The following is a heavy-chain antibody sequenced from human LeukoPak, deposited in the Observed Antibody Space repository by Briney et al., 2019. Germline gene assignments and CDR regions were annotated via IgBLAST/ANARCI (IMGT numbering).Heavy chain of an antibody. V-gene: IGHV1-69*13. J-gene: IGHJ4*02. CDR1: GYTLTELS. Sequence: ASVKVSCKVSGYTLTELSIHWVRQAPGQGLEWMGGIIPIFGTANYAQKFQGRVTITADESTSTAYMELSSLRSEDTAVYYCARDKAPYYYDSSGLGAFDYWGQGTLVTVSS. D-gene: IGHD3-22*01. CDR2: IIPIFGTA. CDR3: ARDKAPYYYDSSGLGAFDY.